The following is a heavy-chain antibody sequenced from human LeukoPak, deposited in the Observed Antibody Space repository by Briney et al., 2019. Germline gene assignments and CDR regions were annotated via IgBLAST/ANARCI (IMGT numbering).Heavy chain of an antibody. D-gene: IGHD4-17*01. J-gene: IGHJ5*02. CDR2: IKQDGSEK. V-gene: IGHV3-7*01. CDR1: GFTFSSYW. CDR3: ARSTVTTLRRWFDP. Sequence: GGSLRLSCAASGFTFSSYWMSWVRQAPGKGLEWVANIKQDGSEKYYVDSVKGRFTISRDNAKNSLYLQMNSLRAEDTAVYYCARSTVTTLRRWFDPWGQGTLVSVSS.